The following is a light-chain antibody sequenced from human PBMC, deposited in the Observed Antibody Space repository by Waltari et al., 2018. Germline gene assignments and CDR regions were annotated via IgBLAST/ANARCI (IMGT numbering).Light chain of an antibody. J-gene: IGLJ2*01. V-gene: IGLV1-40*01. CDR3: QSYDTNLVV. Sequence: QSVLAQPPSVSGAPGQRVTISCTGIRPNIGSGHDVHWYQQLPGTAPKHLIYGNNNRPSGVPDRFSGSKSGTSASLAITGLQAEDEASYYCQSYDTNLVVFGGGTKLTVL. CDR2: GNN. CDR1: RPNIGSGHD.